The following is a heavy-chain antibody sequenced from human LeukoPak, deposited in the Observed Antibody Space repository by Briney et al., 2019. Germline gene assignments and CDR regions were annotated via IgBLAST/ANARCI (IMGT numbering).Heavy chain of an antibody. CDR3: AREWGSIGYFSNDY. J-gene: IGHJ4*02. D-gene: IGHD3-22*01. CDR2: ISNSGSTM. V-gene: IGHV3-48*04. CDR1: GFTFSSYS. Sequence: GGSLRLSCAASGFTFSSYSMNWVRQAPGKGLEWVSYISNSGSTMYYADSVKGRFTGSRDNAKNSLYLQMNSLRPEDTAVYYCAREWGSIGYFSNDYWGQGTLVTVSS.